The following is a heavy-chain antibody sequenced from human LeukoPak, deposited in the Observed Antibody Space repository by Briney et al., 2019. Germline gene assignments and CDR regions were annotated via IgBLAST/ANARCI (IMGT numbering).Heavy chain of an antibody. CDR1: GYTFTTYY. CDR3: ARVGGAEISSSGWYLDY. J-gene: IGHJ4*02. CDR2: INTYGGGT. D-gene: IGHD6-19*01. V-gene: IGHV1-2*02. Sequence: ASVKVSCKASGYTFTTYYIHWVRHAPRQGQEWMGWINTYGGGTSYAQKFQDRVTMTRDTSISTAYMELSSLRADDTAVYYCARVGGAEISSSGWYLDYWGQGTLVTVSS.